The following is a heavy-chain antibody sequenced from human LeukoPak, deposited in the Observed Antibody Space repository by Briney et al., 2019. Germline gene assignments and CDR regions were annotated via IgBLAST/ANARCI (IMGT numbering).Heavy chain of an antibody. J-gene: IGHJ4*02. Sequence: GRSLRLSCAASGFTFSSYAMHWVRQAPGKGLEWVAVISYDGSNKYYPDSVKGRFTISRDNSKNTLYLQMNSLRAEDTAVYYCARGRDGYNFDYWGQGTLVTVSS. CDR2: ISYDGSNK. CDR1: GFTFSSYA. V-gene: IGHV3-30*01. D-gene: IGHD5-24*01. CDR3: ARGRDGYNFDY.